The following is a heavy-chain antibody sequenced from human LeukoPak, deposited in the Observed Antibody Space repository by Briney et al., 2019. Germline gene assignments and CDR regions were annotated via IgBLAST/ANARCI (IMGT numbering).Heavy chain of an antibody. CDR3: ARGRDGDYVFAYSYSYGMDV. D-gene: IGHD4-17*01. V-gene: IGHV4-34*01. J-gene: IGHJ6*02. Sequence: NASETLSLTCAVYGGSFSGYYWSWIRQPPGKGLEWIGEINHSGSTNYNPSLKSRVTISVDTSKNQFSLKLSSVAAADTAVYYCARGRDGDYVFAYSYSYGMDVWGQGTTVTVSS. CDR2: INHSGST. CDR1: GGSFSGYY.